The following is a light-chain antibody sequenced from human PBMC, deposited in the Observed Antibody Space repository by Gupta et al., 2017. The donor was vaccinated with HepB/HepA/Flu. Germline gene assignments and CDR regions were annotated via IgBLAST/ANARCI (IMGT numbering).Light chain of an antibody. V-gene: IGLV2-14*03. CDR2: DVS. J-gene: IGLJ2*01. Sequence: QSALTQPASVSGSPGQSITISCTGTSSDVGGYNYVSWYQQHPGKAPKLMIYDVSNRPSGVSNRFSGSKSCNTASLTISGLQAEDEADYYCSSYTSSSTQVVFGGGTKLTVL. CDR3: SSYTSSSTQVV. CDR1: SSDVGGYNY.